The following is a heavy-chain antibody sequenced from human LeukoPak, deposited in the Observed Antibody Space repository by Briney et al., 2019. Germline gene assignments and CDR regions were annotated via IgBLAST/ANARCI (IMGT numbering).Heavy chain of an antibody. Sequence: SETLSLTCTVSGGSISSYYWSWIRQPPGKGLEWIGYIYYSGSTNYNPSLKSRVTISVDTSKNQFSLKLSSVTAADTAVYYCARIYGDYVEEGYWGQGTLVTVSS. CDR2: IYYSGST. D-gene: IGHD4-17*01. CDR3: ARIYGDYVEEGY. CDR1: GGSISSYY. J-gene: IGHJ4*02. V-gene: IGHV4-59*12.